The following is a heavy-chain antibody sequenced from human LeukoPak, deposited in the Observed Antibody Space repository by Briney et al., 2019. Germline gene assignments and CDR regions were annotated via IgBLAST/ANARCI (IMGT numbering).Heavy chain of an antibody. Sequence: EASVKVSCKASGYDFTSYAMHWVRQAPGQRLEWMGWINAGNGNTKYSQKFQGRVTITRDTSASTAYMELSSLRSEDTAVYYCARESFGVLKAGDWDYWGQGTLVTVSS. CDR2: INAGNGNT. D-gene: IGHD3-16*01. CDR3: ARESFGVLKAGDWDY. V-gene: IGHV1-3*01. J-gene: IGHJ4*02. CDR1: GYDFTSYA.